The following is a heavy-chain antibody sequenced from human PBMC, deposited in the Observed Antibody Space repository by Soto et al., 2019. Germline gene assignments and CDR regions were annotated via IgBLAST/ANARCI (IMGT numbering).Heavy chain of an antibody. J-gene: IGHJ4*02. CDR1: GGSISSYY. Sequence: PSETLSLTCTVSGGSISSYYWNLIRQPPGRGLECIWYIYYSGSTNYNPSLRRRVTISVDTSKNQFSLNLSSVTAADTAVYYCARDLGYCSDGDCYTLGYFDYWGQGTLVTVSS. CDR3: ARDLGYCSDGDCYTLGYFDY. D-gene: IGHD2-15*01. V-gene: IGHV4-59*01. CDR2: IYYSGST.